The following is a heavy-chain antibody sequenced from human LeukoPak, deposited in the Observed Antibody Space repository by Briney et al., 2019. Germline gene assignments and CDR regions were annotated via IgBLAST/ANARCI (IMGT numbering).Heavy chain of an antibody. Sequence: GGSLRLSCAASGFTFSDYRMSWVRQAPGTGLEWVGHIKEDGSQKTYVDTVKGRVTISRDNAKNSLYLQMNSLRAEDTDVYYCARFSSYYDSSGDQGEFDYGGQGTLVTVSS. D-gene: IGHD3-22*01. J-gene: IGHJ4*02. CDR3: ARFSSYYDSSGDQGEFDY. CDR2: IKEDGSQK. CDR1: GFTFSDYR. V-gene: IGHV3-7*02.